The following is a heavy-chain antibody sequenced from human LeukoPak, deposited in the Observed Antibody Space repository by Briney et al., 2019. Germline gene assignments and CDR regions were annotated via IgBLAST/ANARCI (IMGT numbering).Heavy chain of an antibody. D-gene: IGHD3-22*01. J-gene: IGHJ5*02. CDR1: GYTFTSYD. V-gene: IGHV1-8*01. Sequence: ASVKVSCKASGYTFTSYDINWVRRATGQGLEWMGWMNPNIGNTGYAQKFQGRFTMTRNTSISTAYMELSSLRSEDTAVYYCVRGFYYYENSGYYLFVPWRQGTLVTVSS. CDR3: VRGFYYYENSGYYLFVP. CDR2: MNPNIGNT.